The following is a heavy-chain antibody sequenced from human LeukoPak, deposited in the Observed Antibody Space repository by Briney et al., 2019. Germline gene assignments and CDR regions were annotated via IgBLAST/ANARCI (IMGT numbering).Heavy chain of an antibody. Sequence: SETLSLTCAVYGGSFSGYYWSWIRQPPGKGLEWIGEINHSGSTNYNPSPKSRVTISVDTSKNQFSLKLSSVTAADTAVYYCARSGYSYGYFDYWGQGTLVTVSS. CDR2: INHSGST. CDR1: GGSFSGYY. V-gene: IGHV4-34*01. CDR3: ARSGYSYGYFDY. J-gene: IGHJ4*02. D-gene: IGHD5-18*01.